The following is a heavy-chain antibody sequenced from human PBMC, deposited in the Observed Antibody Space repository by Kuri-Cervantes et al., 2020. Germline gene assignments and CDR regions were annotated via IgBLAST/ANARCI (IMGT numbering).Heavy chain of an antibody. CDR3: ARDISWFGELLLRSDYYYYYYGMDV. D-gene: IGHD3-10*01. J-gene: IGHJ6*02. CDR1: GYTFTSYG. V-gene: IGHV1-18*01. Sequence: ASVKVSCKASGYTFTSYGISWVRQAPGQGLEWMGWISAYNGNTNYAQKLQGRVTMTTDTSTSTAYMELRSPRSDDTAVYYCARDISWFGELLLRSDYYYYYYGMDVWGQGTTVTVSS. CDR2: ISAYNGNT.